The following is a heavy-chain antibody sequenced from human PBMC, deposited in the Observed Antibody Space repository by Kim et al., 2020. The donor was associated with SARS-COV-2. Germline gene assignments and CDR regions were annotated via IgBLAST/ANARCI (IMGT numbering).Heavy chain of an antibody. CDR1: GYTFTSYG. CDR2: ISAYNGNT. Sequence: ASVKVSCKASGYTFTSYGISWVRQAPGQGLEWMGWISAYNGNTNYAQKLQGRVTMTTDTSTSTAYMELRSLRSDDTAVYYCARGTYYDILTGYYKGYYYYGMDVWGQGTTVTVSS. D-gene: IGHD3-9*01. CDR3: ARGTYYDILTGYYKGYYYYGMDV. V-gene: IGHV1-18*01. J-gene: IGHJ6*02.